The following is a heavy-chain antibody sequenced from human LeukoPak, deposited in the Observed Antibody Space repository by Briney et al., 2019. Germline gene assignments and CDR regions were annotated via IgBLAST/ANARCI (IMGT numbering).Heavy chain of an antibody. J-gene: IGHJ4*02. V-gene: IGHV4-34*01. CDR1: GGSLSGDY. CDR2: ISHTGRT. D-gene: IGHD6-19*01. CDR3: AKGGQWQTY. Sequence: PSETLSLTCAVYGGSLSGDYWIWIRQPPGKGLEWIGEISHTGRTHYNPSLKSRVTISLDTSKSQFSLKLTSMTAADTAVYYCAKGGQWQTYWGQGTQVTVSS.